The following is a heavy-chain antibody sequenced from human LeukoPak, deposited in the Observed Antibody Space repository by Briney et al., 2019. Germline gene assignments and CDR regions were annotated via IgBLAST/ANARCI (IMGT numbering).Heavy chain of an antibody. CDR1: GFTFSSYW. CDR3: ARDVIAVAGTRHAGPDY. Sequence: GGSLRLSCAASGFTFSSYWMSWVRQAPGKGLEWVANIKQDGSEKYYVDSVKGRFTISRDNSKNTLYLQMNSLRAEDTAVYYCARDVIAVAGTRHAGPDYWGQGTLVTVSS. D-gene: IGHD6-19*01. CDR2: IKQDGSEK. V-gene: IGHV3-7*01. J-gene: IGHJ4*02.